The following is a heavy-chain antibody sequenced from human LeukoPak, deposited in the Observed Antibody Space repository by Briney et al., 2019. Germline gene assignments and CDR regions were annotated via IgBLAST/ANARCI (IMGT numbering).Heavy chain of an antibody. CDR2: IYYSGST. D-gene: IGHD3-16*01. CDR1: GGSISSSSYY. V-gene: IGHV4-39*07. CDR3: ARASFKSWFDP. J-gene: IGHJ5*02. Sequence: SETLSLTCTVSGGSISSSSYYWGWIRQPPGKGLEWIGSIYYSGSTYYNPSLKSRVTISVDTSKNQFSLKLSSVTAADTAVYYCARASFKSWFDPWGQGTLVTVSS.